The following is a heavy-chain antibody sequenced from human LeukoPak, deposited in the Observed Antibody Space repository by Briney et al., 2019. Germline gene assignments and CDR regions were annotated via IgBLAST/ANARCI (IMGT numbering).Heavy chain of an antibody. D-gene: IGHD4/OR15-4a*01. CDR2: IKPDSGAT. CDR3: ARDHDYGPDY. CDR1: GYTFTVRY. J-gene: IGHJ4*02. V-gene: IGHV1-2*02. Sequence: GASLKVSCKASGYTFTVRYLHWLRQAPGQGLEWMGWIKPDSGATNFAQNFQGRVTMTSDTSINTAYMELSSLTSDDTAMYYCARDHDYGPDYWGQGTLVTVSA.